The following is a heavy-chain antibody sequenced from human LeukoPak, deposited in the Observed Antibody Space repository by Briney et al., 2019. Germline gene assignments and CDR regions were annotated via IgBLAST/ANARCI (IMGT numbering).Heavy chain of an antibody. CDR1: GGSFSGYY. CDR3: ARGPRLRLAKNFDY. CDR2: INHSGST. Sequence: PSETLSLTCAVYGGSFSGYYWSWIRQPPGKGLEWIGEINHSGSTNYNPSLKSRVTISVDTSKNQFSLKLSSVTAADTAAYYCARGPRLRLAKNFDYWGQGTLVTVSS. V-gene: IGHV4-34*01. D-gene: IGHD5-12*01. J-gene: IGHJ4*02.